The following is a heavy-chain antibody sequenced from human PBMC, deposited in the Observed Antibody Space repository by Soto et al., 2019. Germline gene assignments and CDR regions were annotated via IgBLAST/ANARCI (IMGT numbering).Heavy chain of an antibody. J-gene: IGHJ4*02. CDR3: ASLMYYYDTSGYSSVDS. CDR1: GFTFSSYI. D-gene: IGHD3-22*01. Sequence: PGGSLRLSCAASGFTFSSYIMNWVRQAPGKGLEWVSSISSSSSYIYYADSVKGRFTISRDNAKNSLYLQMNSLRAEDTAVYYCASLMYYYDTSGYSSVDSWGQGTLVTVSS. V-gene: IGHV3-21*01. CDR2: ISSSSSYI.